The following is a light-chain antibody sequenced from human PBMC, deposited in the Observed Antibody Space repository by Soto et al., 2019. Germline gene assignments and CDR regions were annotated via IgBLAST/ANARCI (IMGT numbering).Light chain of an antibody. CDR1: NIGSKN. Sequence: SYELTQPLSVSVARGQTARITCGGNNIGSKNVHWYQQKPGQAPVLVIYRASNRPSGIPERFSGSNSGNTATLTISRAQAGDEADYYCQVWDSSTFWVFGGGTKVTVL. V-gene: IGLV3-9*01. CDR2: RAS. J-gene: IGLJ3*02. CDR3: QVWDSSTFWV.